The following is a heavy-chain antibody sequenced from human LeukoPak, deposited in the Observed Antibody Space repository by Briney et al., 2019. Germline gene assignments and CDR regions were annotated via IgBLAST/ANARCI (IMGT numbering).Heavy chain of an antibody. CDR1: GGSISSYY. V-gene: IGHV4-39*07. CDR3: ARGGGYSYGIDY. J-gene: IGHJ4*02. D-gene: IGHD5-18*01. Sequence: PSETLSLTCTVSGGSISSYYWGWIRQPPGKGLEWIGSIYYSGSTYYNPSLKSRVTISVDTSKNQISLKLSSVTAADTAVYYCARGGGYSYGIDYWGQGTLVTVSS. CDR2: IYYSGST.